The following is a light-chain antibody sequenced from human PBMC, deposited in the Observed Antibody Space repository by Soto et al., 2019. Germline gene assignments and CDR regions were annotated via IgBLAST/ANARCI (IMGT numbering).Light chain of an antibody. J-gene: IGKJ4*01. CDR2: DAS. CDR3: QQYVNSPLT. Sequence: EIVLMQSPGTLSLSPGERDTLSCRASQSVASSLAWYHQKPAQAPRLLIYDASNRATGIPDRFSGSGSGTDFTLTLSRLEPEDFAVYYCQQYVNSPLTFGGGTKVEIK. CDR1: QSVASS. V-gene: IGKV3-20*01.